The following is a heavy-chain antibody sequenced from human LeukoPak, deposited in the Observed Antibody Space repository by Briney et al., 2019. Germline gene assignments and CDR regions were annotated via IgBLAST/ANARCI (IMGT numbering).Heavy chain of an antibody. D-gene: IGHD4-23*01. Sequence: GGSLRLSCAASGFTFSSYAISWVRQAPGKGLEWVSAISSGGSTYYADSVKGRFTISRDNSKNTLYLQMNSLRAEDTAVYNCAKDGNSDWGQGTLVTVSS. CDR3: AKDGNSD. CDR1: GFTFSSYA. CDR2: ISSGGST. V-gene: IGHV3-23*01. J-gene: IGHJ4*02.